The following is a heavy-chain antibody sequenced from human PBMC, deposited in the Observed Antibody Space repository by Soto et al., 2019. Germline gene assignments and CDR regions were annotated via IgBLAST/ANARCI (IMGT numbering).Heavy chain of an antibody. Sequence: QVQLQQWGAGLLKPSETLSLTCAVYGGSFSGYYWSWIRQPPGKGLERIGEINHSGSTNYNPSLKCRGTITVDTSKNQFARKLSSVTAADTAVYYCARRGGYCGGGCYSPGPKPYYFDYWGQGTMVTVSS. J-gene: IGHJ4*02. V-gene: IGHV4-34*01. CDR3: ARRGGYCGGGCYSPGPKPYYFDY. D-gene: IGHD2-21*01. CDR2: INHSGST. CDR1: GGSFSGYY.